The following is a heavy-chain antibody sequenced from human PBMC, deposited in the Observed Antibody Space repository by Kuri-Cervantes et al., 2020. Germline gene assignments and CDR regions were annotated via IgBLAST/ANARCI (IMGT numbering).Heavy chain of an antibody. CDR3: SRLYDSTIDP. Sequence: GESLKISCAASGFTFSSYAMTWVRQAPGKGLEWVSEISGSGGSTYYADSVKGRFTISRDNSMNTLYLQMNSLRADDTAVYYCSRLYDSTIDPWGQGTLVTVSS. V-gene: IGHV3-23*01. CDR1: GFTFSSYA. J-gene: IGHJ5*02. CDR2: ISGSGGST. D-gene: IGHD3-22*01.